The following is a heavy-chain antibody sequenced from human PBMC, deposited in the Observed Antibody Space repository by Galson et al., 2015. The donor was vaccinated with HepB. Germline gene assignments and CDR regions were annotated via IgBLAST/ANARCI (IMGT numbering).Heavy chain of an antibody. J-gene: IGHJ5*02. CDR1: GDSVSSNSAA. D-gene: IGHD3-22*01. CDR2: TYYRFKWYY. V-gene: IGHV6-1*01. Sequence: CAISGDSVSSNSAAWNWIRQSPSRGLEWLGRTYYRFKWYYDYAVSVKSRITINPGIPKNQFSLQLNSVTPEDTAVYYCARNVYYDTSGYYYKPGWIDPWGQGTLVTVSS. CDR3: ARNVYYDTSGYYYKPGWIDP.